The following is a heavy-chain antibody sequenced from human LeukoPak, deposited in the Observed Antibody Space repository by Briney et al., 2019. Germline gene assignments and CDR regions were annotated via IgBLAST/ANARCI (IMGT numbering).Heavy chain of an antibody. D-gene: IGHD3-10*01. Sequence: SETLSLTCAVYGGSFSGYYWSWIRQPPGKGLEWIGEINHSGSTNYNPSLKSRVTISVDTSKNQFSLKLSSVTAADMAVYYCARVQDYYGSGSYYSPFDYWGQGTLVTVSS. CDR3: ARVQDYYGSGSYYSPFDY. CDR2: INHSGST. V-gene: IGHV4-34*01. CDR1: GGSFSGYY. J-gene: IGHJ4*02.